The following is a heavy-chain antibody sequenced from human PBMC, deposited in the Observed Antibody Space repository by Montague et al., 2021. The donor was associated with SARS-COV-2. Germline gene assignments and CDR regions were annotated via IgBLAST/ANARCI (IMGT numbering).Heavy chain of an antibody. CDR2: SDHSEIT. D-gene: IGHD4/OR15-4a*01. CDR3: ARVISAVAGANFYFDY. J-gene: IGHJ4*02. V-gene: IGHV4-38-2*02. Sequence: SETLSLTCTVSGGSISSGSYWGWIRQPPGKGLEWIGTSDHSEITYYSPSLKSRVTISLDTSKNQFSLNLDSVTASDTAMYYCARVISAVAGANFYFDYWGQGTLVTVSS. CDR1: GGSISSGSY.